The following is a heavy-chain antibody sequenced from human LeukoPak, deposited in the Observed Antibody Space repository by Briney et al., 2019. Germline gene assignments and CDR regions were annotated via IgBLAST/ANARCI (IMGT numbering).Heavy chain of an antibody. CDR1: GGSFSDYY. J-gene: IGHJ4*02. Sequence: PSETLSLTCAVYGGSFSDYYWSWIRQPPGKGLEWIGEINHSGSTNYNPSLKSRVTISVDTSKNQFSLKLSSVTAADTAVYYCARYEMAAPKWGQGTLVTVSS. CDR2: INHSGST. D-gene: IGHD5-24*01. V-gene: IGHV4-34*01. CDR3: ARYEMAAPK.